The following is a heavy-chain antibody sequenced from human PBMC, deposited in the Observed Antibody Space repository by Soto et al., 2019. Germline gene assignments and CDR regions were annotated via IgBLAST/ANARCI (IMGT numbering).Heavy chain of an antibody. V-gene: IGHV3-74*01. CDR3: VRTSLVVAAATREDY. CDR2: INSDGSST. J-gene: IGHJ4*02. CDR1: GFTFSSYW. D-gene: IGHD2-15*01. Sequence: GGSLRLSCAASGFTFSSYWMHWVRQAPGKGLVWVSRINSDGSSTSYADSVKGRFTISRDNAKNTLYLQMNSLRAEDTAFYYCVRTSLVVAAATREDYWGQGTLVTVSS.